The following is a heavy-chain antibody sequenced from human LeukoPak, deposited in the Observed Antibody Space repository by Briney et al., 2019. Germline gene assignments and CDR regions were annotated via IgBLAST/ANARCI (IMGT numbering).Heavy chain of an antibody. CDR2: INPNSGGT. Sequence: ASVKVSCKASGYTFTAYYIHWVRQAPGQGLEWMGWINPNSGGTNYAQKFQGRVTMTRDTSISTAYMELNSLRSDDTAVYYRARSTLGYWGQGTLVTVSS. CDR3: ARSTLGY. CDR1: GYTFTAYY. J-gene: IGHJ4*02. V-gene: IGHV1-2*02.